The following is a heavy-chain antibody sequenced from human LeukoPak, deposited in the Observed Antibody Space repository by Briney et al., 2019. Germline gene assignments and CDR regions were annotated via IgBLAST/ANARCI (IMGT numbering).Heavy chain of an antibody. D-gene: IGHD6-13*01. CDR2: IWYDGSNK. V-gene: IGHV3-33*01. Sequence: GGSLRLSCAASGFTFSSYVMHWVRQAPGKGLEWAAVIWYDGSNKYYADSVKGRFTISRDNSKNTLYLQMNSLRAEDTAVYYCARAAAGLAFDYWGQGTLVTVSS. CDR1: GFTFSSYV. CDR3: ARAAAGLAFDY. J-gene: IGHJ4*02.